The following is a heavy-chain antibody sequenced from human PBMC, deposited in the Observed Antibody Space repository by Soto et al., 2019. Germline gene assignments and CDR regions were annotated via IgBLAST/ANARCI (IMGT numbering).Heavy chain of an antibody. Sequence: EEQLLESGGGLVQPGGSLRLSCAASGFSFRNYAMSWVRQAPGKGLEWVSSIHGGGDETEYADSVRGRFTVSRDDSKEALSLQMSSLRVDDTAVYYCARDAVDGNGEWDWFGPWGQGTLVTVSS. J-gene: IGHJ5*02. CDR1: GFSFRNYA. D-gene: IGHD3-10*01. CDR3: ARDAVDGNGEWDWFGP. CDR2: IHGGGDET. V-gene: IGHV3-23*01.